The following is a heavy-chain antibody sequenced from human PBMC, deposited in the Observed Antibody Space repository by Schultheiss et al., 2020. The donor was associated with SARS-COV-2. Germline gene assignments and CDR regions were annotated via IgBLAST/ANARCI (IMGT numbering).Heavy chain of an antibody. CDR1: GFSFSTYA. Sequence: GGSLRLSCVGSGFSFSTYAMSWVRQAPGKGLEWVAVISYDGSNKYYADSVKGRFTISRDNSKNTLYLQMNSLRAEDTAVYYCARDYYYDSSGYYQDAFDIWGQGTMVTVSS. CDR2: ISYDGSNK. D-gene: IGHD3-22*01. J-gene: IGHJ3*02. CDR3: ARDYYYDSSGYYQDAFDI. V-gene: IGHV3-30*03.